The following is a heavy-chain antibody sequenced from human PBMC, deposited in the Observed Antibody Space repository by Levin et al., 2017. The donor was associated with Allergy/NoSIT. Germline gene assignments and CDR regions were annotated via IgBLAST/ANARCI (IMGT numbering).Heavy chain of an antibody. CDR2: IWYDGSNK. J-gene: IGHJ6*02. V-gene: IGHV3-33*01. CDR3: ARVYYAILTPVYYGMDV. Sequence: GESLKISCAASGFTFSSYDMHWVRQAPGKGLEWVAIIWYDGSNKFYADSVKDRFTISRDNSKNTLYLQMNSLRAEDTAVYYCARVYYAILTPVYYGMDVWGQGTTVTVSS. CDR1: GFTFSSYD. D-gene: IGHD3-9*01.